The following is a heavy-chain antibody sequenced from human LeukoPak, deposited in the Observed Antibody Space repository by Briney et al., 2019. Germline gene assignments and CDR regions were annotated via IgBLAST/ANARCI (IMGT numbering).Heavy chain of an antibody. V-gene: IGHV4-39*01. Sequence: SETLSLTCTVSGGSISTTSYYWGWIRQPPGKGLEWIGSVYYSGSIYYNPSLKSRVTISVDTSNNQFSLKLSSVTATDTAVYYCASHPKVKSDLYYYYYMDVWGKGTTVTVSS. CDR2: VYYSGSI. J-gene: IGHJ6*03. CDR3: ASHPKVKSDLYYYYYMDV. CDR1: GGSISTTSYY.